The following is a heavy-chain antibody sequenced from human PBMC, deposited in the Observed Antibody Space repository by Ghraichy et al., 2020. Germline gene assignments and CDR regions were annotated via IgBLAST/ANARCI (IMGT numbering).Heavy chain of an antibody. Sequence: GESLNISCAASGFRFSDYSMSWIRQAPGKGLEWVSYISGSSSDIHYADSVKGRFTISRDNAKNSLYLQMNSLRDEDTALYYCARDPYSSGCNDYWGQGTLVTVSS. CDR3: ARDPYSSGCNDY. J-gene: IGHJ4*02. D-gene: IGHD6-19*01. V-gene: IGHV3-11*06. CDR2: ISGSSSDI. CDR1: GFRFSDYS.